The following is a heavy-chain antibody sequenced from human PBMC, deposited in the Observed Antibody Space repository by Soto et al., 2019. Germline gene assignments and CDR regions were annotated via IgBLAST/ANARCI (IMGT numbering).Heavy chain of an antibody. CDR1: GGSISSYY. CDR3: AREPYGDYVFGYYGMDV. V-gene: IGHV4-59*01. CDR2: IYYSGST. Sequence: SETLSLTCTVSGGSISSYYWSWIRQPPGKGLEWIGYIYYSGSTNYNPSLKSRVTISVDTSKNQFSLKLSSVTAADTAVYYCAREPYGDYVFGYYGMDVWGQGTTVTVSS. D-gene: IGHD4-17*01. J-gene: IGHJ6*02.